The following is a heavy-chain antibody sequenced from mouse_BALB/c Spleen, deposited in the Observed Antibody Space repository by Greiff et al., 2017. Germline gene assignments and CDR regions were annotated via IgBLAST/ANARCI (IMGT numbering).Heavy chain of an antibody. V-gene: IGHV1-69*01. Sequence: QVQLQQPGAELVMPGASVKMSCKASGYTFTDYWMHWVKQRPGQGLEWIGAIDTSDSYTSYNQKFKGKATLTVDESSSTAYMQLSSLTSEDSAVYYCARSWRFGSSYSYYAMDYWGQGTAVTVSS. D-gene: IGHD1-1*01. CDR1: GYTFTDYW. CDR3: ARSWRFGSSYSYYAMDY. J-gene: IGHJ4*01. CDR2: IDTSDSYT.